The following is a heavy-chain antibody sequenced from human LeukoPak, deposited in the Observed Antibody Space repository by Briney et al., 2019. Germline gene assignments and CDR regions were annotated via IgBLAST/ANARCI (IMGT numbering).Heavy chain of an antibody. V-gene: IGHV1-69*05. J-gene: IGHJ4*02. D-gene: IGHD3-10*01. Sequence: GASVKVSCKASGGTFSSYAISWVRQAPGQGLEWMGGIIPIFGTANYAQKFQGRVTITTDESTSTAYMELSSLRSEDTAVYYCASRNETYGSGSYYNVDDYWGQGTLVTVSS. CDR3: ASRNETYGSGSYYNVDDY. CDR1: GGTFSSYA. CDR2: IIPIFGTA.